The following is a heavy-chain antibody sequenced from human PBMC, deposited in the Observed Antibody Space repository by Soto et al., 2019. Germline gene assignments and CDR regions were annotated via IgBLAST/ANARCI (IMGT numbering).Heavy chain of an antibody. CDR1: GFTFSSYG. V-gene: IGHV3-30*18. CDR2: ISYDGSNK. Sequence: LRLSCAASGFTFSSYGMHWVRQAPGKGLEWVAVISYDGSNKYYADSVKGRFTISRDNSKNTLYLQMNSLRAEDTAVYYCAKDTTRASIVVVPAAIPGGYWGQGTLVTVSS. J-gene: IGHJ4*02. D-gene: IGHD2-2*02. CDR3: AKDTTRASIVVVPAAIPGGY.